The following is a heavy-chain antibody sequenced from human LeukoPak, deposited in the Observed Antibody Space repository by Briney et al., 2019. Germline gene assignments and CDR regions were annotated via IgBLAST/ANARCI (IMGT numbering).Heavy chain of an antibody. CDR2: IYTSGST. Sequence: SQTLSLTCTVSGGSISSGSYYWRWIRQPAGKGLEWIVRIYTSGSTNYNSSLKSRVAISVDTSKNQFSLKLSSVTAADTAVYYCAAGEEDYGDFNWFDPWGQGTLVTVSS. J-gene: IGHJ5*02. CDR1: GGSISSGSYY. D-gene: IGHD4-17*01. V-gene: IGHV4-61*02. CDR3: AAGEEDYGDFNWFDP.